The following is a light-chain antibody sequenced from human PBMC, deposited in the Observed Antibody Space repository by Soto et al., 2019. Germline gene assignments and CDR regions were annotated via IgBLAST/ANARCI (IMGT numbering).Light chain of an antibody. J-gene: IGLJ3*02. Sequence: QSVLTQPPSASGTPGQRVTISCSGSYSNIGSDYVYWYRQLPGTAPTLVIYMDDQRPSGVPDRFSASKSGTSASLAISGLRSEDEGDYFCAAWDDTLSGPVFGGGTKVTVL. CDR3: AAWDDTLSGPV. CDR1: YSNIGSDY. CDR2: MDD. V-gene: IGLV1-47*01.